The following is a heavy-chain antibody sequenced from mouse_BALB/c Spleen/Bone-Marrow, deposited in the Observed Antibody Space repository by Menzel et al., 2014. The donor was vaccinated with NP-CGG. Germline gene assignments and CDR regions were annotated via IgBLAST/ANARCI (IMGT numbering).Heavy chain of an antibody. CDR3: GNYYAMDY. V-gene: IGHV1-9*01. CDR2: ILPGTGST. J-gene: IGHJ4*01. CDR1: GYIVSRRW. Sequence: QSAAAVMSPGTPVKISRQATGYIVSRRWLDFEKHLPGHGLEWIGEILPGTGSTNCKGKVKGKATFTADTSSNTAYMQLSSLTSEDSAVYYCGNYYAMDYRGQGTSVTVSS.